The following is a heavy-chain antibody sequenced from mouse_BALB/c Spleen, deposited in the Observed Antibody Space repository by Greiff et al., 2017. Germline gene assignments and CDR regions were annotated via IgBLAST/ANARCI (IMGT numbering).Heavy chain of an antibody. CDR1: GFSLTSYG. CDR2: IWAGGST. J-gene: IGHJ2*01. CDR3: ARERGGRLRLDY. Sequence: VQLVESGPGLVAPSQSLSITCTVSGFSLTSYGVHWVRQPPGKGLEWLGVIWAGGSTNYNSALMSRLSISKDNSKSQVFLKMNSLQTDDTAMYYCARERGGRLRLDYWGQGTTLTVSS. V-gene: IGHV2-9*02. D-gene: IGHD1-2*01.